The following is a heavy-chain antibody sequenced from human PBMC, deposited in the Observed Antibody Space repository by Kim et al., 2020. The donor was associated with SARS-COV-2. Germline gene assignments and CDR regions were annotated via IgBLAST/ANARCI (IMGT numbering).Heavy chain of an antibody. Sequence: GGSLRLSCAAFGFTFSSYGMHWVRQAPGKGLEWVAVISYDGSNKYYADSVKGRFTISRDNSKNTLYLQMNSLRAEDTAVYYCAKVGRRIEMATVIRVWGQGTLVTVCS. CDR1: GFTFSSYG. V-gene: IGHV3-30*18. D-gene: IGHD2-21*02. J-gene: IGHJ4*02. CDR3: AKVGRRIEMATVIRV. CDR2: ISYDGSNK.